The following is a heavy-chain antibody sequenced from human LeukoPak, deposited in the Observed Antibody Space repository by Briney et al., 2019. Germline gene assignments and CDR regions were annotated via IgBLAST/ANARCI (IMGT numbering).Heavy chain of an antibody. V-gene: IGHV3-11*01. CDR2: ISGNGGDI. D-gene: IGHD6-19*01. Sequence: PGGSLRLSCAASGFTFSDNYITWVRQAPRNGLEWLSYISGNGGDILYADYVKGRFTTPRHLSMNMVFLQMSSLRVEDTAVYYCGHIQGWYNPAFQIGGAGTMVIVSS. J-gene: IGHJ3*02. CDR3: GHIQGWYNPAFQI. CDR1: GFTFSDNY.